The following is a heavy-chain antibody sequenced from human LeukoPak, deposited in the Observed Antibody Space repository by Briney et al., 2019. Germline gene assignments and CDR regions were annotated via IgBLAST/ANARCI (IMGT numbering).Heavy chain of an antibody. J-gene: IGHJ4*02. Sequence: QTGGSLRLSCAASGFTFSSYSMNWVRQAPGKGLKWVSHITASGTAMFYADSVKGRFTISRDNAKNSLYLQMNSLRDEDTAVYYCASSGSYRFDYWGQGTLVTVSS. D-gene: IGHD1-26*01. V-gene: IGHV3-48*02. CDR2: ITASGTAM. CDR1: GFTFSSYS. CDR3: ASSGSYRFDY.